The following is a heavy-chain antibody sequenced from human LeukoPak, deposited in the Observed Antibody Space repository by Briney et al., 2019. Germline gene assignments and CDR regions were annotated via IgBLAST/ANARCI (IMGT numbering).Heavy chain of an antibody. J-gene: IGHJ4*02. V-gene: IGHV3-21*06. CDR2: ITTSSNYI. CDR3: ARDRAVSEWDRVATEFDF. CDR1: GFTLNTYS. Sequence: GGSLRLSCVASGFTLNTYSVNWVRQAPGKGLEWVSSITTSSNYIYYAASVKGRFTISRDNAKNSLYLQMNSLRAEDTALYYCARDRAVSEWDRVATEFDFWGQGTLVTVSS. D-gene: IGHD5-12*01.